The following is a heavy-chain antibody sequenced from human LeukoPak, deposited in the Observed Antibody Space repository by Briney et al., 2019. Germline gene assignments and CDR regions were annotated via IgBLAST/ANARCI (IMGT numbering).Heavy chain of an antibody. J-gene: IGHJ4*02. CDR3: AKGVHTFGGVIVD. CDR2: ISGSGDST. V-gene: IGHV3-23*01. D-gene: IGHD3-16*02. Sequence: GGSLRLSCAASGFTFSSYAMSWVRQAPGKGLEWVSAISGSGDSTYYADSVKSRFTISRDNSKNTLYLQMNSLRAEDTAVYYCAKGVHTFGGVIVDWGQGTLVTVSS. CDR1: GFTFSSYA.